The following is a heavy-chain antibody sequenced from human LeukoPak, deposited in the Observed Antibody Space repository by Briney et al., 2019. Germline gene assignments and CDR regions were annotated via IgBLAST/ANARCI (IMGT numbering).Heavy chain of an antibody. Sequence: ASVKVSCKVSGYTLTELSMHWVRQAPGKGLEWMGGFDPEDGETIYAQKFQGRVTMTEDTSTDTAYMELSSLRSEDTAVYYCATAIAAGIPPAFDYWGQGTLVTVSS. D-gene: IGHD6-13*01. CDR1: GYTLTELS. J-gene: IGHJ4*02. CDR2: FDPEDGET. CDR3: ATAIAAGIPPAFDY. V-gene: IGHV1-24*01.